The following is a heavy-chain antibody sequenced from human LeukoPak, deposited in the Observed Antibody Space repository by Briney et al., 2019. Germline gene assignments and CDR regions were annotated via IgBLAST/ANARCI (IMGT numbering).Heavy chain of an antibody. D-gene: IGHD6-19*01. CDR3: ARYRWAAGKRGYYFDY. V-gene: IGHV3-48*01. Sequence: PGGSLRLSCAASGFTFSSYSMNWVRQAPGKGLEWVSYISSSSSTIYYADSVKGRFTISRDNAKNSLYLQMNSLRAEDTAVYYCARYRWAAGKRGYYFDYWGQGTLVTVSS. CDR2: ISSSSSTI. J-gene: IGHJ4*02. CDR1: GFTFSSYS.